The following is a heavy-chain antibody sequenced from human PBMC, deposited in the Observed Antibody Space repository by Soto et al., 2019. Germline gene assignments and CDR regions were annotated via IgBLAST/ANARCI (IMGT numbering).Heavy chain of an antibody. J-gene: IGHJ4*02. D-gene: IGHD2-2*02. CDR3: AKENTFSDY. CDR1: GFTLSSHG. Sequence: QVQLVESGGGVVQPGRSLRLSCAASGFTLSSHGMHWVRQAPGKGLEWVAVLSHDGSNKFYAGSVEGRITISRDDSKNTLYLQMNSLRAEDTAMYYCAKENTFSDYWGQGTLVTVSP. CDR2: LSHDGSNK. V-gene: IGHV3-30*18.